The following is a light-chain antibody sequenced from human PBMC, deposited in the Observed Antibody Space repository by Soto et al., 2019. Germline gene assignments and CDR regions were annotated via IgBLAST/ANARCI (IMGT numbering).Light chain of an antibody. V-gene: IGKV3-15*01. J-gene: IGKJ5*01. CDR3: QQLNNCPIT. CDR1: QSVNSD. CDR2: AAS. Sequence: IVMTQSPDTLSVSPGERATLSCRASQSVNSDLAWYQQTPGQAPSLLIFAASTRATGIPARFSGSGSGTEFTLTISNLQSEDFAVYYCQQLNNCPITFGQGTRLEIK.